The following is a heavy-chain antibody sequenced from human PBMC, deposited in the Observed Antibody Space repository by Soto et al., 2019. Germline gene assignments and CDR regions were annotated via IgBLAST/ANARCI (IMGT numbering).Heavy chain of an antibody. V-gene: IGHV3-48*03. J-gene: IGHJ4*02. Sequence: GGSLRLSCAASGFTFSAYEMHWVRQAPGQGLEWVSYISKSGGTTYCADSVKGRFTISRDDAKNSVYLQMSSLRPEDMAVYKCVREGHYYFDYWGQGALVTVYS. CDR3: VREGHYYFDY. CDR2: ISKSGGTT. CDR1: GFTFSAYE.